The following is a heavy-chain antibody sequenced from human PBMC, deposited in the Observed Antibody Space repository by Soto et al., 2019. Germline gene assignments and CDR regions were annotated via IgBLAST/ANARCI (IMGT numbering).Heavy chain of an antibody. V-gene: IGHV2-5*02. CDR3: AHRRSPSNYLVPAYYDILINWFDP. D-gene: IGHD3-9*01. CDR1: GFSLSTSGVG. CDR2: IYWDDDK. J-gene: IGHJ5*02. Sequence: QITLKESGPPLVKPTQTLTLTCTFSGFSLSTSGVGVGWIRQPPGKALEWLALIYWDDDKRYSPSLKSRLTITKDTSKNQVVLTMTNMDPVDTATYYCAHRRSPSNYLVPAYYDILINWFDPWGQGTLVTVSS.